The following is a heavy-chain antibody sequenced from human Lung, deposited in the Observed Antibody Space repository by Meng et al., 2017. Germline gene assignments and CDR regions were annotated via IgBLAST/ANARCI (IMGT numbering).Heavy chain of an antibody. J-gene: IGHJ4*02. Sequence: QGQLVQSGAEVKKPGVSVKVSCKASGYTFPDYWLHWVRRAPGQGLEWMGRINPKSGDTHYAQRFQGRVTMTGDTSISTAYMELSGLRSDDTAMYYCARDEDISAAGKLFGDYWGQGTLVTVSS. CDR2: INPKSGDT. CDR3: ARDEDISAAGKLFGDY. D-gene: IGHD6-13*01. CDR1: GYTFPDYW. V-gene: IGHV1-2*06.